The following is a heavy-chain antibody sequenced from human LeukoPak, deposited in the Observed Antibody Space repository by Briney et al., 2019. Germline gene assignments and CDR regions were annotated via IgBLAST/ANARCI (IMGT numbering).Heavy chain of an antibody. CDR1: GGSISSGDYY. CDR2: IYYSGST. J-gene: IGHJ4*02. D-gene: IGHD4-11*01. Sequence: SETLSLTCTVSGGSISSGDYYWSWIRQPPGKGLEWIGYIYYSGSTYYNPSLKSRVTISVDTSKNQFSLKLSSVTAADTAVYYCARYHYSNYGGPEFDYWGQGTLVTVSS. CDR3: ARYHYSNYGGPEFDY. V-gene: IGHV4-30-4*08.